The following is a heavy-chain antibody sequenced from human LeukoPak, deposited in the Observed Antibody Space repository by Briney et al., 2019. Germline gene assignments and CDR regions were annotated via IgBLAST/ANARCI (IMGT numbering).Heavy chain of an antibody. V-gene: IGHV3-48*03. CDR3: TRLVSFDHYYDSSGYQDAFDI. D-gene: IGHD3-22*01. CDR1: GFTFSSYE. Sequence: GGSLRLSCAASGFTFSSYEMNWVRQAPGKGLEWVSYISSSGSTIYYADSVKCRFTISRDNAKNSLDLQMNSLKTEDTAVYYCTRLVSFDHYYDSSGYQDAFDIWGQGTMVTVSS. CDR2: ISSSGSTI. J-gene: IGHJ3*02.